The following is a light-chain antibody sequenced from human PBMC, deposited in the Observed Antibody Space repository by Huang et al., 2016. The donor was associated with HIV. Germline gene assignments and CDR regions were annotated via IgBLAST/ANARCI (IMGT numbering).Light chain of an antibody. CDR3: QQRRSWPWT. V-gene: IGKV3-11*01. J-gene: IGKJ1*01. CDR1: QSVWRD. Sequence: EIALTQSPATLSLSPGERATLSCRARQSVWRDLAWYQHKPGQAPRLLIYDASNRATGIPARFSGSGSGTDFTLTIGSLDPADFAVYYCQQRRSWPWTFGQGTKVEIK. CDR2: DAS.